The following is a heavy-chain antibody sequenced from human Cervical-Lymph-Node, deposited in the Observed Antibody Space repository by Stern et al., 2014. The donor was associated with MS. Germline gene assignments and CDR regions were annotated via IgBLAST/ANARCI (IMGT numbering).Heavy chain of an antibody. CDR1: GYTFTDYY. CDR2: INPNSGGT. Sequence: QVPLLQPGAEVKKPGASVKVSCKASGYTFTDYYMHWVRQAPGQGLEWMGWINPNSGGTNYAQKFQGWVTMTRDTSLSTAYMDLSRLRSDDTAVYYCARGGRSSGWSPPDAFDLWGQGTMVTVSS. CDR3: ARGGRSSGWSPPDAFDL. J-gene: IGHJ3*01. V-gene: IGHV1-2*04. D-gene: IGHD6-19*01.